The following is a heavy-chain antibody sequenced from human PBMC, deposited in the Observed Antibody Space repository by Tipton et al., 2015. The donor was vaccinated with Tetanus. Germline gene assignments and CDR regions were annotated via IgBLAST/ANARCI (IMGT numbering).Heavy chain of an antibody. Sequence: SLRLSCRASGFNFDDYVMHWVRQAPGKGLEWVSGISSNGVPIGFAGSVKGRFSVFRDSDRNSLYLEMNNLRHEDTALYYCAKGGLRGALNTGLDSWGQGTLVTVSS. V-gene: IGHV3-9*01. J-gene: IGHJ5*01. D-gene: IGHD5-18*01. CDR3: AKGGLRGALNTGLDS. CDR2: ISSNGVPI. CDR1: GFNFDDYV.